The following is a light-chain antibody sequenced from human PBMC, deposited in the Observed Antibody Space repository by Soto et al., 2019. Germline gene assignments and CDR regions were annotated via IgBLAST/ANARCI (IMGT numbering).Light chain of an antibody. Sequence: QSVLTQPPSASGSPGQSVTISCTGTSSDVGGYDYVSWYQQHPGKAPKPMIYEVTIRPSGVSDRFYGSKSGNTASLTVSGLQAEDEADYYCSSDTGGNTSYVFGTRNKGNVL. CDR2: EVT. CDR3: SSDTGGNTSYV. J-gene: IGLJ1*01. V-gene: IGLV2-8*01. CDR1: SSDVGGYDY.